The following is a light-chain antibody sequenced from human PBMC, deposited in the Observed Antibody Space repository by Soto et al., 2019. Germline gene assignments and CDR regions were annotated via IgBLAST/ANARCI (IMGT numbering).Light chain of an antibody. CDR2: ATS. J-gene: IGKJ1*01. CDR3: QQYNKGPPWT. Sequence: EVVMTQSPATLSVSPGDSATLSCRASEGGGTNLAWYQQTPGQGPRLLIYATSTRATGIPARFSGSGSGTEFTLIISGLQSEDFAIYYCQQYNKGPPWTFGQGTKVEIK. V-gene: IGKV3-15*01. CDR1: EGGGTN.